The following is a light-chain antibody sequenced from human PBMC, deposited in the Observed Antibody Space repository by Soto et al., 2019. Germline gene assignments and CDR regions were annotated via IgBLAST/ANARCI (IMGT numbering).Light chain of an antibody. J-gene: IGLJ2*01. CDR1: SSNIGAGYD. CDR2: GNS. V-gene: IGLV1-40*01. CDR3: QSYDSSLSGTV. Sequence: QSVLTQPPSVSGAPGQRVTISCTGSSSNIGAGYDVHWYQQLPGTAPKLLTYGNSNRPSGIPDRFSGSMSGTSASLAITGLQAEDEADYYCQSYDSSLSGTVFGGGTKLTVL.